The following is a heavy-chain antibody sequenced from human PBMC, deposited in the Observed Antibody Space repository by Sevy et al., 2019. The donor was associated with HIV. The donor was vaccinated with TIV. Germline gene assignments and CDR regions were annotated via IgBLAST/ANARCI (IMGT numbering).Heavy chain of an antibody. CDR2: IQSKTEGGTA. CDR1: GFTFSNVW. J-gene: IGHJ6*02. D-gene: IGHD4-17*01. V-gene: IGHV3-15*01. CDR3: TTEALDYDEPDYHYYGMDV. Sequence: GGSLRLSCAASGFTFSNVWMSWVRQAPGKGLEWVGRIQSKTEGGTADYAAPVKGRFTISRDDSKNTLYLQMNSLKTEDTAVYYCTTEALDYDEPDYHYYGMDVWGQGTTVTVSS.